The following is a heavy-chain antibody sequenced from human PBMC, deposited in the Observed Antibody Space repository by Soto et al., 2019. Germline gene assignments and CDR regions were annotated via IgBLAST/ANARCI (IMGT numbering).Heavy chain of an antibody. D-gene: IGHD1-26*01. V-gene: IGHV3-9*01. CDR2: ISWNSGSI. Sequence: GGSLRLSCAASGFTFDDYAMHWVRQAPGKGLEWVSGISWNSGSIGYADSVKGRFTISRDNAKNSLYLQMNSLRAEDTALYYCVRCYPQYSGSYYYYYGMDVWGQGTTVTVSS. CDR1: GFTFDDYA. CDR3: VRCYPQYSGSYYYYYGMDV. J-gene: IGHJ6*02.